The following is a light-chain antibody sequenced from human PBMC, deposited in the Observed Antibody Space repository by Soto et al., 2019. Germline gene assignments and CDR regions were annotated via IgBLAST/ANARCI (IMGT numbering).Light chain of an antibody. Sequence: DIQMTQSPSSLSASVGDRVTITCRASQTINSYLNWYQQKPGKAPKLLIYATSSLQSGVPSRFSGGGSGTDFTLTITSLQPEDFATYYCQQRYTTPLTFGGGTEVEIK. CDR3: QQRYTTPLT. V-gene: IGKV1-39*01. CDR1: QTINSY. J-gene: IGKJ4*01. CDR2: ATS.